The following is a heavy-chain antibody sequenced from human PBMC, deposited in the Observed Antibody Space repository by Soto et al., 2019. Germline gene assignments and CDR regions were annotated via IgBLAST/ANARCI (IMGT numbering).Heavy chain of an antibody. Sequence: SETLSLTCTVDSISTYYWNWIRQPPGKGLEWIGYIYYLGRTNYNSSLKSRITMSIDTSKNQFSLKLSSVTAADTAIYYCARDHVGVTHFYYLSQRAAVTVSS. CDR1: DSISTYY. CDR3: ARDHVGVTHFYY. J-gene: IGHJ4*01. V-gene: IGHV4-59*01. D-gene: IGHD1-26*01. CDR2: IYYLGRT.